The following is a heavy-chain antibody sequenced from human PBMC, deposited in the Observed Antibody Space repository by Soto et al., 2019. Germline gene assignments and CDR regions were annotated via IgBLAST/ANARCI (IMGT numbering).Heavy chain of an antibody. CDR3: ATSSSVAAAGYFKF. CDR2: ISPLFSTT. D-gene: IGHD6-13*01. CDR1: GDLFNNYA. Sequence: QVQLVQSGAEVKEPGSSVKVACKATGDLFNNYAFNWVRQAPGQGLEWMGRISPLFSTTNDAQKFPGRVTIGGDELTTIVYLEVSNLESEDTAMYYCATSSSVAAAGYFKFWGQGTLVTVSP. J-gene: IGHJ4*02. V-gene: IGHV1-69*01.